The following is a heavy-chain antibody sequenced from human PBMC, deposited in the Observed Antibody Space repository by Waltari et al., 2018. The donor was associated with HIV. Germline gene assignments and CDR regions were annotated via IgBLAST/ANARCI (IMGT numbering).Heavy chain of an antibody. CDR2: IYYSGRT. CDR1: GGSISSSSYY. J-gene: IGHJ2*01. V-gene: IGHV4-39*01. D-gene: IGHD5-12*01. Sequence: QLQLQESGPGLVKPSETLSLTCTVSGGSISSSSYYWGWIRQPPGKGLEWIGSIYYSGRTYYNPSLKSRVTISVDTSKNQFSLKLSSVTAADTAVYYCASYDGAPPTLYWYFDLWGRGTLVTVSS. CDR3: ASYDGAPPTLYWYFDL.